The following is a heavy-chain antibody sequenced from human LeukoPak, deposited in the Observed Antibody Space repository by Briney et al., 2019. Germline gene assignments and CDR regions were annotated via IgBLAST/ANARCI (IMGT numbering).Heavy chain of an antibody. D-gene: IGHD1-26*01. Sequence: PSETLSLTCTVSGDSISGSSYFWAWIRQPPEKGLEWIGSISYSGSTYYNPSLKSRVTISVDTSKNQFSLRLSSVSAADTAVYYCARRTAGGATFFWGQGTLVTVSA. CDR1: GDSISGSSYF. CDR2: ISYSGST. CDR3: ARRTAGGATFF. V-gene: IGHV4-39*01. J-gene: IGHJ4*02.